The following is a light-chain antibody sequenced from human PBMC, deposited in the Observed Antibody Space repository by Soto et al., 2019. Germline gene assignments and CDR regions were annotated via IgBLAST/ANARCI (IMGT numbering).Light chain of an antibody. CDR1: QSVSSSY. V-gene: IGKV3-20*01. J-gene: IGKJ1*01. CDR3: QQYDSSPRT. CDR2: GPS. Sequence: ESVLPQSPGTLSFSPGERATLSCRASQSVSSSYLAWYQQKPGQAPRLLIYGPSSRATGIPDRFSGSGSGTDFTLTINRLEPEDFAVYYCQQYDSSPRTFGQGTKVDIK.